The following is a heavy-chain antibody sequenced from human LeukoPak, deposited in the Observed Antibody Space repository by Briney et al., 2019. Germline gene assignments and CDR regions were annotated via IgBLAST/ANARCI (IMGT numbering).Heavy chain of an antibody. CDR1: GFTFSSYG. Sequence: GGSLRLSCAASGFTFSSYGMHWVRQAPGKGLEWVSYISSSGSTIYYADSVKGRFTISRDNAKNSLYLQMNSLRAEDTAVYYCARTVGNTKRFDYWGQGTLVTVSS. CDR2: ISSSGSTI. D-gene: IGHD4-23*01. CDR3: ARTVGNTKRFDY. V-gene: IGHV3-48*04. J-gene: IGHJ4*02.